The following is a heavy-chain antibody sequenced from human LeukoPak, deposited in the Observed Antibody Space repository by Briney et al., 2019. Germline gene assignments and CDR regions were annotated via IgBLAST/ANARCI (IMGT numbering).Heavy chain of an antibody. CDR3: ARAGDYEDWFDP. CDR1: GYTFTCYY. D-gene: IGHD4-17*01. J-gene: IGHJ5*02. Sequence: ASVKVSCKASGYTFTCYYMHWVRQAPGQGLEWMGRINPNSGGTNYAQKFQGRVTMTRDTSISTAYMELSRLRSDDTAVYYCARAGDYEDWFDPWGQGTLVTVSS. CDR2: INPNSGGT. V-gene: IGHV1-2*06.